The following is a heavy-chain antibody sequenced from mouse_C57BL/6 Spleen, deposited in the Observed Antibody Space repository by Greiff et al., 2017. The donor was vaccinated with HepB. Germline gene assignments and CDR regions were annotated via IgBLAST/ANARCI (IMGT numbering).Heavy chain of an antibody. CDR1: GFTFSNYW. J-gene: IGHJ4*01. CDR2: IRLKSDNYAT. CDR3: TVTGYYAMDY. D-gene: IGHD4-1*01. Sequence: EVQGVESGGGLVQPGGSMKLSCVASGFTFSNYWMNWVRQSPEKGLEWDAQIRLKSDNYATHYAESVKGRFTISRDDSKSIVYLQMNNLRAEDTGIYYCTVTGYYAMDYWGQGTSVTVSS. V-gene: IGHV6-3*01.